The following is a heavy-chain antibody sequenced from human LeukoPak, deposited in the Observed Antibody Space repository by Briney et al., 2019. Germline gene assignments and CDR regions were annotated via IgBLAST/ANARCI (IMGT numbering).Heavy chain of an antibody. CDR1: GFTFDDYG. J-gene: IGHJ5*02. Sequence: GGSLRLSCAASGFTFDDYGMSWVRQAPGKGLVWVSRIYTDGSEATYAESVKGRFTISRDNAKSTLFLQMSSLRGEDTAVYYCARADQYGYATWGQGTLVTVSS. CDR3: ARADQYGYAT. D-gene: IGHD5-18*01. CDR2: IYTDGSEA. V-gene: IGHV3-74*01.